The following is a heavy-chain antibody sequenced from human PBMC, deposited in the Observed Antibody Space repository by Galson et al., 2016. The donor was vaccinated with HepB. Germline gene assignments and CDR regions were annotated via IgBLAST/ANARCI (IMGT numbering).Heavy chain of an antibody. CDR2: ISSGSNYI. J-gene: IGHJ5*02. V-gene: IGHV3-21*06. CDR3: ARDGGDESPLDR. CDR1: GFSLSSYR. Sequence: SLRLSCAVSGFSLSSYRMNWVRQAPGKGLEWVSSISSGSNYIYYADSVKGRFTISRDNTKSSLFLQMNSLRVEDTAVYYCARDGGDESPLDRWGQGTLVTVSS. D-gene: IGHD3-16*01.